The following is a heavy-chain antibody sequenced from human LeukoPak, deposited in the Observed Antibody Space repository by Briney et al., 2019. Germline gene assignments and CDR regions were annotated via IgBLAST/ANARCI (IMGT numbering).Heavy chain of an antibody. CDR3: ARRVTTVGFDY. CDR2: INPSGGST. CDR1: GGTFSSYA. Sequence: GASVKVSCKASGGTFSSYAISWVRQAPGQGLEWMGIINPSGGSTSYAQKFQGRVTMTRDTSTSTVYMELSSLRSEDTAVYYCARRVTTVGFDYWGQGTLVTVSS. D-gene: IGHD1-26*01. J-gene: IGHJ4*02. V-gene: IGHV1-46*01.